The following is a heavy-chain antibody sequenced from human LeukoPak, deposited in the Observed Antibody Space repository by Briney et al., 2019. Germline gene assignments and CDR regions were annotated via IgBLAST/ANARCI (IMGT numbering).Heavy chain of an antibody. CDR3: ARGGYYGSGNDFRFDP. Sequence: PSETLSLTCTVSGGSISSYYWSWIRQPPGKGLEWIGYIHYSGSTNYKPSLKSRVTISVDTSKNQFSLKLSSVTAADTAVYYCARGGYYGSGNDFRFDPWGQGTQVTVSS. CDR1: GGSISSYY. CDR2: IHYSGST. V-gene: IGHV4-59*01. D-gene: IGHD3-10*01. J-gene: IGHJ5*02.